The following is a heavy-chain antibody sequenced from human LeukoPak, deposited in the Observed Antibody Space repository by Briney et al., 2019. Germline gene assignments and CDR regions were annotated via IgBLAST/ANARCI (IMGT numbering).Heavy chain of an antibody. CDR3: AAGTSGRPEYFQH. CDR1: GFTFTSSA. D-gene: IGHD1-14*01. Sequence: VASVNVSCTASGFTFTSSAMQWVRQARGQRLEWIGWIVVGSGNRNYAQKFQERVSITRDMSTGTAYMELSSLRSEDTAVYFCAAGTSGRPEYFQHWGQGTLVTVSS. J-gene: IGHJ1*01. CDR2: IVVGSGNR. V-gene: IGHV1-58*02.